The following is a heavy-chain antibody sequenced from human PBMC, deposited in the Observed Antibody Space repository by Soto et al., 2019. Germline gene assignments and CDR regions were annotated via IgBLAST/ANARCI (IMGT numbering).Heavy chain of an antibody. D-gene: IGHD3-22*01. CDR2: ISYDDGSNK. CDR3: ATLYYDRSLSGKQLDL. V-gene: IGHV3-30-3*01. CDR1: GFTFSSYA. J-gene: IGHJ2*01. Sequence: QVQLVESGGGVVQPGRSLRLSCAASGFTFSSYAMHWVRQAPGKGLEWVALISYDDGSNKYYADSVKGRFTISRDNSKNTLYLQMNSLRVEDTAVYYCATLYYDRSLSGKQLDLWGRGTLVTVSS.